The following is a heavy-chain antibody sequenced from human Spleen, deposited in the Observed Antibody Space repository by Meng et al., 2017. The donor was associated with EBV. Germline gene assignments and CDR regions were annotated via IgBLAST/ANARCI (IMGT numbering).Heavy chain of an antibody. CDR2: LIPMTGEP. V-gene: IGHV1-69*01. Sequence: EPWGAGEMYSGSSVYTFCSNYRGTLRRDPGHGVERTPGKGLDCGGGLIPMTGEPNYAKKFQARVTIAAKESTSTHYMDLTSLCSEETAVYYCASESGRGYTPDYWGQGTLVTVSS. D-gene: IGHD3-10*01. J-gene: IGHJ4*02. CDR1: RGTLRRDP. CDR3: ASESGRGYTPDY.